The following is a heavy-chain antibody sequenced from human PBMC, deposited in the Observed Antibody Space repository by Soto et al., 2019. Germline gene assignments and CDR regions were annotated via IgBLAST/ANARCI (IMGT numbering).Heavy chain of an antibody. CDR2: MHYTGFS. V-gene: IGHV4-59*02. J-gene: IGHJ6*02. CDR3: TSVNFSPPLDDPDVYYDFWSGYFRYYYYGMDV. D-gene: IGHD3-3*01. CDR1: GDSVTSHY. Sequence: SETLSLTCSFSGDSVTSHYLTWIRQSPEKGLEWIGYMHYTGFSDWNPSLNSRHTISVDRSKNQFTLQLTSVTVEDTAVYYCTSVNFSPPLDDPDVYYDFWSGYFRYYYYGMDVWGQGTTVTVSS.